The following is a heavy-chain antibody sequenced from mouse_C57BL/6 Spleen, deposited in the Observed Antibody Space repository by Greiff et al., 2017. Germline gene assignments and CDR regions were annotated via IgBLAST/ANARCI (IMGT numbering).Heavy chain of an antibody. Sequence: QVQLKQPGAELVKPGASVKLSCKASGYTFTSYWMQWVKQRPGQGLEWIGEIDPSDSYTNYNQKFKGKATLTVDTSSSTAYMQLSSLTSEDSAVYYCARGDDYAGDCAMDYWGQGTTVTVSS. CDR2: IDPSDSYT. J-gene: IGHJ4*01. CDR3: ARGDDYAGDCAMDY. CDR1: GYTFTSYW. V-gene: IGHV1-50*01. D-gene: IGHD2-4*01.